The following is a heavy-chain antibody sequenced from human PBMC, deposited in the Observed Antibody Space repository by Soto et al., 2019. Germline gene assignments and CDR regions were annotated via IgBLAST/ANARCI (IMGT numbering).Heavy chain of an antibody. J-gene: IGHJ4*02. D-gene: IGHD4-17*01. CDR3: ARDDPIPGDPLDY. CDR2: INSHGSST. Sequence: EVQLVESGGGLVQPGGSLRLSCAASGFSLSTYWMHWVRQAPGKGLVWVSRINSHGSSTSYADSVKGRFTISRDNAKNTLYLQMNSLRADDTAVYYCARDDPIPGDPLDYWGQGTLVTVSS. CDR1: GFSLSTYW. V-gene: IGHV3-74*01.